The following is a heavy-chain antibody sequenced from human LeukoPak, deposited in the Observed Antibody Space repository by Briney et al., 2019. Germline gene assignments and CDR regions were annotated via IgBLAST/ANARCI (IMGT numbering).Heavy chain of an antibody. CDR2: INHSGST. Sequence: SETLSLTCAVYGGSFSGYYWSWIRQPPGKGLEWIGEINHSGSTNYNPSLKSRVTISVDTSKNQFSLKLSSVTAADTAVYYCARMISSGWRRGDAFDIWGQGTMVTVSS. CDR1: GGSFSGYY. V-gene: IGHV4-34*01. CDR3: ARMISSGWRRGDAFDI. D-gene: IGHD6-19*01. J-gene: IGHJ3*02.